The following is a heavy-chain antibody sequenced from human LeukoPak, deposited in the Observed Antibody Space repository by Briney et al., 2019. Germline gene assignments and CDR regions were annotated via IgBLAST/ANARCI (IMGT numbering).Heavy chain of an antibody. CDR2: IWYDGSKE. D-gene: IGHD3-10*01. V-gene: IGHV3-33*01. CDR3: ARAHYYDSGSYGMDV. Sequence: GGSLRLSCAASGFXFSSYGIHWVRQAPGKGLEWVAVIWYDGSKEYYAESVKGRFTISRDNSKNTLYLQMNSLRVEDTAMYFCARAHYYDSGSYGMDVWGQGTTVTVSS. J-gene: IGHJ6*02. CDR1: GFXFSSYG.